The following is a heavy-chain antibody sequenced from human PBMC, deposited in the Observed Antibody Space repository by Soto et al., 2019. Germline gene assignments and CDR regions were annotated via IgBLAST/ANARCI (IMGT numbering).Heavy chain of an antibody. Sequence: ASVKVSCKASGYTFTSYGISWVRQAPGQGLEWMGWISAYNGNTNYAQKLRGRVTMTTDTSTNTAYMELRSLRSDDTAVYYCARDSKYYDFWSGYYGGYWGQGTLVTVSS. CDR3: ARDSKYYDFWSGYYGGY. CDR1: GYTFTSYG. J-gene: IGHJ4*02. CDR2: ISAYNGNT. D-gene: IGHD3-3*01. V-gene: IGHV1-18*01.